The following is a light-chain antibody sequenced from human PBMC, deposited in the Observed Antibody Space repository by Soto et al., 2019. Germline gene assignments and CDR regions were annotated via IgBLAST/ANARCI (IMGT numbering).Light chain of an antibody. CDR1: QSLLDSDDGNTY. Sequence: DIVMTQTPLSLTVTPGEPASISCRSSQSLLDSDDGNTYLDWYLQKPGQSPQLLIYTVSYRASGVPDRFSGSGSGTDFTLKISRVEAVDVGVYYCMQRIEFPLTFGGGTKVEIK. CDR2: TVS. CDR3: MQRIEFPLT. J-gene: IGKJ4*01. V-gene: IGKV2-40*01.